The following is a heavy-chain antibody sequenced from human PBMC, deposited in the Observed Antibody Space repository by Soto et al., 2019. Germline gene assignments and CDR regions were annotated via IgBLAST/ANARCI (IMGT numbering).Heavy chain of an antibody. CDR1: GGSISSGGYS. CDR3: ARSDGRY. V-gene: IGHV4-61*08. Sequence: PSETLSPTCVVSGGSISSGGYSWSWIRQPPGKGLEWIGYIYYSGSTNYNPSLKSRVTISVDTSKNQFSLKLSSVTAADTAVYYCARSDGRYWGQGTLVTVSS. J-gene: IGHJ4*02. CDR2: IYYSGST.